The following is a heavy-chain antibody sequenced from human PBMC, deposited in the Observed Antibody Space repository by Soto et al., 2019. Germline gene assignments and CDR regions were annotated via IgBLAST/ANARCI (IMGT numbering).Heavy chain of an antibody. D-gene: IGHD6-19*01. CDR2: ISAYNGNT. CDR1: GYTFTSYG. Sequence: ASVKVSCKASGYTFTSYGISWVRQAPGQGLEWMGWISAYNGNTNYAQKLQGRVTMTTDTSTSTAYMELRSLRSDDTAGYYCARERWQWLGGRGGDYWGQGTLVTVSS. J-gene: IGHJ4*02. CDR3: ARERWQWLGGRGGDY. V-gene: IGHV1-18*01.